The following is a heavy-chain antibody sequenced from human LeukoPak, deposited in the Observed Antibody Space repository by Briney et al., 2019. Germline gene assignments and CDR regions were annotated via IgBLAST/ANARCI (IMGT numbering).Heavy chain of an antibody. D-gene: IGHD3-10*01. J-gene: IGHJ4*02. CDR1: GGSIRGYY. CDR3: ARHEFDSGSLPYFDY. Sequence: SETLSLTCTVSGGSIRGYYWSWLRQPPGKGLEWIGYIYYSGSTNYNPSLKSRVTISVDTSKNQFSLKLSAVTAADTAVYYCARHEFDSGSLPYFDYWGQGILVTVSS. V-gene: IGHV4-59*08. CDR2: IYYSGST.